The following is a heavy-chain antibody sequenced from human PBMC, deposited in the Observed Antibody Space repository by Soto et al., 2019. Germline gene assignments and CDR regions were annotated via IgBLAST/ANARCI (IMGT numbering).Heavy chain of an antibody. CDR3: ARDPIGIPGTTFGY. CDR1: AFTFSNYW. J-gene: IGHJ4*02. D-gene: IGHD1-7*01. Sequence: EVQLVESGGGLVQPGGSLRLSCAASAFTFSNYWMSWVRQAPGKGLEWVANIKQDGSEKWYVDSVKGRFTISRDNAKKSLYLQMNSLRAEDTAVYFCARDPIGIPGTTFGYWGQGTLVTVSS. V-gene: IGHV3-7*01. CDR2: IKQDGSEK.